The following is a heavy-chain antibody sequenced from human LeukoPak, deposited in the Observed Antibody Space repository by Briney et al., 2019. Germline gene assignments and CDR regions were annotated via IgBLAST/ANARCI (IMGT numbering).Heavy chain of an antibody. Sequence: PGGSLGLSCAASGFTFSSYAMSWVRQAPGKGLEWVSMISTSGGSTYYADSVRGRFTISRDNSKNTQYLQMNSLRVEDTAVYYCAKVGSGYYDHLDFWGQGILVTVSS. CDR3: AKVGSGYYDHLDF. D-gene: IGHD3-22*01. J-gene: IGHJ4*02. CDR1: GFTFSSYA. V-gene: IGHV3-23*01. CDR2: ISTSGGST.